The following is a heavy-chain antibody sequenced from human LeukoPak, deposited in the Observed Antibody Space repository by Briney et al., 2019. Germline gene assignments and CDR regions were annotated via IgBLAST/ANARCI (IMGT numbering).Heavy chain of an antibody. D-gene: IGHD2-21*01. J-gene: IGHJ5*02. CDR2: IDYSGST. V-gene: IGHV4-38-2*02. CDR1: GYSITNGYY. Sequence: SETLSLTCSVSGYSITNGYYWAWTRQPPGKGLEWIGSIDYSGSTYYNPSLKSRVTISVDTSKNQFSLKVSSVTAADTAVYYCAGNPHVVVVVAKIYWFDPWGQGTLVTVSS. CDR3: AGNPHVVVVVAKIYWFDP.